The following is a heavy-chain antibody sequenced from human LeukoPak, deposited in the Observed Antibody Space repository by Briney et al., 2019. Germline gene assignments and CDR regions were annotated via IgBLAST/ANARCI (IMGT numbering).Heavy chain of an antibody. CDR2: ISSSSSTI. Sequence: PGGSLRLSCAASGFTFSSYSTNWVRQAPGKGLEWVSYISSSSSTIYYADSVKGRFTISRDNSKNTVYLQMNSLRAADTAVYYCARGRIAVALYYGMDVWGHGTTVTVFS. CDR1: GFTFSSYS. V-gene: IGHV3-48*01. CDR3: ARGRIAVALYYGMDV. D-gene: IGHD6-19*01. J-gene: IGHJ6*02.